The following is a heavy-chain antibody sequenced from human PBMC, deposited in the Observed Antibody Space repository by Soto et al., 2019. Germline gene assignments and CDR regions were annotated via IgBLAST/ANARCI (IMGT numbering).Heavy chain of an antibody. CDR1: GGSISSGGYF. Sequence: HVQLQESGPGLVKPSQTLSLTCTVSGGSISSGGYFWSWIRQHPGKGLEWIGVIYYSGRTYYNPSLKSRMTISVDTSKNHISLNLSSVTAADTAMYYCARAPNSSPTHSPLKNYYFDYWCQGTLVTVSS. CDR3: ARAPNSSPTHSPLKNYYFDY. V-gene: IGHV4-31*03. D-gene: IGHD6-13*01. CDR2: IYYSGRT. J-gene: IGHJ4*02.